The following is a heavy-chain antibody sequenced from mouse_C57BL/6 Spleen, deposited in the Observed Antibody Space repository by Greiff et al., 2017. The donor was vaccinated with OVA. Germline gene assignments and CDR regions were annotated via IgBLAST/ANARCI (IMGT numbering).Heavy chain of an antibody. J-gene: IGHJ2*01. CDR3: ARLGDYDDGDYFDY. Sequence: VQLQQPGAELVRPGSSVQLSCKASGYTFTSYWMHWVKQRPIQGLEWIGNIDPSDSETHYNQKFKDKATLTVDKSSSTAYMQLSSLTSKDSAVYYSARLGDYDDGDYFDYWGQGTTLTVSS. CDR2: IDPSDSET. V-gene: IGHV1-52*01. D-gene: IGHD2-4*01. CDR1: GYTFTSYW.